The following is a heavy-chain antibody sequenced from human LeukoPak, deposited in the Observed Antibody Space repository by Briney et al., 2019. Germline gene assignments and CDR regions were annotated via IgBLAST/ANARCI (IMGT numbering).Heavy chain of an antibody. Sequence: VASVKVSCKASGGTFSSYAISWERQAPGQGLEWMGGIIPIFGTANYAQKSQGRVTITADESTSTAYMELSSLRSEDTALYYCARTGYCSSASCRYYFDYWGQGTLVTVSS. V-gene: IGHV1-69*13. CDR1: GGTFSSYA. D-gene: IGHD2-2*01. J-gene: IGHJ4*02. CDR3: ARTGYCSSASCRYYFDY. CDR2: IIPIFGTA.